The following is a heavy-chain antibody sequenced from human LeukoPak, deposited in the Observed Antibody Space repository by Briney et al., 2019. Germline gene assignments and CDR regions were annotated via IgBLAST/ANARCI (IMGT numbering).Heavy chain of an antibody. Sequence: PGGSLRLSCAASGFTFSSYAMSWVRQAPGKGLEWVSYISTSGGTIYYADSVKGRFTISRDNAKNSLYLQMNSLRAEDTAVYYCAREDTITGFYYGMDVWGQGTTVTVSS. J-gene: IGHJ6*02. CDR1: GFTFSSYA. CDR3: AREDTITGFYYGMDV. D-gene: IGHD1-14*01. V-gene: IGHV3-48*04. CDR2: ISTSGGTI.